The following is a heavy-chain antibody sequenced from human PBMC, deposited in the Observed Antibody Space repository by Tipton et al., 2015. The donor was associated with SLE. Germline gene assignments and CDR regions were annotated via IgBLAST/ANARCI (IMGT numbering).Heavy chain of an antibody. J-gene: IGHJ5*02. CDR1: GYSITRGDY. V-gene: IGHV4-38-2*02. CDR3: ARDPYDSTWRNGWFDP. D-gene: IGHD6-13*01. Sequence: TLSLTCAASGYSITRGDYWGWIRQPPGKGLEWVGSLYHRGSTYYNPSLKSRVTISTDTSKNEIYLKLTSVTATDTAVYFCARDPYDSTWRNGWFDPWGQGTLVTVSS. CDR2: LYHRGST.